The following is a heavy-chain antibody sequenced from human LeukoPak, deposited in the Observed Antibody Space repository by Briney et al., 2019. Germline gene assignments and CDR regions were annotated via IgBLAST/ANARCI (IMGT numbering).Heavy chain of an antibody. CDR3: ARGDFWLDY. Sequence: GGSLRLSCAASEFTFSSYAMSWVCQAPGKGLEWVSTISGSGDSTFYADSVKGRFTISRDNSMNTLYLQMNSLRAEDTAVYYCARGDFWLDYWGQGALVTVSS. CDR2: ISGSGDST. J-gene: IGHJ4*02. CDR1: EFTFSSYA. V-gene: IGHV3-23*01. D-gene: IGHD3-3*01.